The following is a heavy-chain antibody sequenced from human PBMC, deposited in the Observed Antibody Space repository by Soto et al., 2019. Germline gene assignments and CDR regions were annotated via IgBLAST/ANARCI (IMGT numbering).Heavy chain of an antibody. CDR2: IYYSGST. V-gene: IGHV4-59*01. CDR1: GGSISSYY. CDR3: ARGLPLAADY. J-gene: IGHJ4*02. Sequence: PSETLSLTCTVSGGSISSYYWSWIRQPPGKGLEWIGYIYYSGSTNYNPSLKSRVTISVDTSKNQFSLKLSSLRSEDTAVYYCARGLPLAADYWGQGTLVTVSS.